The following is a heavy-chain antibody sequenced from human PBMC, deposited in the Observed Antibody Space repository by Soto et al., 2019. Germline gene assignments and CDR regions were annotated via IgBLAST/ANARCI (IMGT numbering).Heavy chain of an antibody. D-gene: IGHD3-10*01. CDR3: ARVTGEFYGMDV. V-gene: IGHV4-31*03. CDR1: GGSISSGGYY. CDR2: IYYSGST. J-gene: IGHJ6*02. Sequence: QVQLQESGPGLVKPSQTLSLTCTVSGGSISSGGYYWSWIRQHPGKGLEWIGYIYYSGSTYYNPAPKGRVTISVDTSKNQFALQLSSVTAADTAVYYCARVTGEFYGMDVWGQGTTVTVSS.